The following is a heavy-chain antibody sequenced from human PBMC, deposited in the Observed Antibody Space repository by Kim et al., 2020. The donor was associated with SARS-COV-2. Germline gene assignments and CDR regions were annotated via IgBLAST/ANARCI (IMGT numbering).Heavy chain of an antibody. V-gene: IGHV4-59*01. CDR3: AGDRKTTVFYYDGMDV. D-gene: IGHD4-17*01. J-gene: IGHJ6*02. Sequence: SLKSRVTISVDTSKNQFSLKLSSVTAADTAVYYCAGDRKTTVFYYDGMDVWGQGTTVTVSS.